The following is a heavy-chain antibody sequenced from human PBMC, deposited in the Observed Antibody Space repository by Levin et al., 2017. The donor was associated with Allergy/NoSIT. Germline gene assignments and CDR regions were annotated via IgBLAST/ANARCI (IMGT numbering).Heavy chain of an antibody. J-gene: IGHJ4*02. D-gene: IGHD2-2*01. Sequence: GESLKISCATSGFTFSTHGMTWVRQAPGKGLEWVAFISYDAINKHYAESVKGRFTISRDNSKNMLYLQMNSLRADATAVYYCARDYCSTTSCYDSWGQGTLVPVSS. CDR1: GFTFSTHG. CDR3: ARDYCSTTSCYDS. V-gene: IGHV3-33*01. CDR2: ISYDAINK.